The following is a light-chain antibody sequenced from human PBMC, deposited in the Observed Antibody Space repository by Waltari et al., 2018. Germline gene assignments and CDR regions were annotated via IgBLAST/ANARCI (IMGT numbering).Light chain of an antibody. Sequence: QSVLTQSPSASWTPGHRVTISCSGSRSHIGSNPVTWYQQVPGTAPKLLIYSNNQRPSGVPDRFSGSKSGTSASLAISGLQSEDEADYYCAAWDDSLNGFYVFGIGTKVTVL. V-gene: IGLV1-44*01. J-gene: IGLJ1*01. CDR3: AAWDDSLNGFYV. CDR1: RSHIGSNP. CDR2: SNN.